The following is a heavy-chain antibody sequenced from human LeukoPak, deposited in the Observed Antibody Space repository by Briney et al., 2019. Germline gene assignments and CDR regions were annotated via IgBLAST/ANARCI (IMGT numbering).Heavy chain of an antibody. Sequence: GESLKISCKGSGYSVTSYWVGWVRQRPRKGLEWMGIIYPGDSDTRYSPSFQGQVTISADKSISTAYLQWSSLKASDTAMYYCARRAYYDSSGYNWFDPWGQGTLVTVSS. D-gene: IGHD3-22*01. V-gene: IGHV5-51*01. CDR1: GYSVTSYW. CDR2: IYPGDSDT. J-gene: IGHJ5*02. CDR3: ARRAYYDSSGYNWFDP.